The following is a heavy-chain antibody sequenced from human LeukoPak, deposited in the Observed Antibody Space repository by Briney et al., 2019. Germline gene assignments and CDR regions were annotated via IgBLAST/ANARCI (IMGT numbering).Heavy chain of an antibody. V-gene: IGHV1-18*01. J-gene: IGHJ4*02. CDR2: VSTYNDKT. CDR1: GYTFTSYG. Sequence: ASVKVSCKASGYTFTSYGFSWVRQAPGQGLEWMGWVSTYNDKTNFAQNLQGRVTMTTDTSTSTAYMELRNLRSDDTAVYYCARADEAGSGGYWGQGTLVTVSS. CDR3: ARADEAGSGGY. D-gene: IGHD6-13*01.